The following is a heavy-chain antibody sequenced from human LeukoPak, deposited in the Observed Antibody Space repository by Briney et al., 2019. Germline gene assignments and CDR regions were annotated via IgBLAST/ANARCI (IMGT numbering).Heavy chain of an antibody. D-gene: IGHD6-19*01. Sequence: SETLSLTCTVSGGSISSSSYYWGWIRQPPGKGLEWIGEINHSGSTNYNPSLKSRVTISVDTSKNQFSLKLSSVTAADTAVYYCAREISRGSGWLPSVFDYWGQGTLVTVSS. CDR3: AREISRGSGWLPSVFDY. V-gene: IGHV4-39*07. CDR2: INHSGST. J-gene: IGHJ4*02. CDR1: GGSISSSSYY.